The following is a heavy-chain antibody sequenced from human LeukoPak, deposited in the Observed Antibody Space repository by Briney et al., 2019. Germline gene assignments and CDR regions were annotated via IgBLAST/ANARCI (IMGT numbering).Heavy chain of an antibody. J-gene: IGHJ5*02. Sequence: SVKVSCKASGGTFSSYAISWVRQAPGQGPEWMGGIIPIFGTANYAQKFQGRVTITADESTSTAYMELSSLRSEDTAVYYCARLLLRYFDWLPHHNWFDPWGQGTLVTVSS. CDR3: ARLLLRYFDWLPHHNWFDP. CDR2: IIPIFGTA. CDR1: GGTFSSYA. D-gene: IGHD3-9*01. V-gene: IGHV1-69*13.